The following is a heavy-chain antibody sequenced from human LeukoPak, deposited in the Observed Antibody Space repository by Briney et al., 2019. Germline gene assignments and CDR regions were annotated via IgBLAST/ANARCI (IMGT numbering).Heavy chain of an antibody. Sequence: GGSLRLSCAASGFSVTSKYINWVRQAPGKGREWVLVVESGGDTSYANSVKGRFTVSRDIFQNTLYLQMNNLRAEDTAVYYCARVGSYYDMDVWGQATTVTVYS. CDR2: VESGGDT. CDR3: ARVGSYYDMDV. V-gene: IGHV3-53*01. D-gene: IGHD3-10*01. CDR1: GFSVTSKY. J-gene: IGHJ6*02.